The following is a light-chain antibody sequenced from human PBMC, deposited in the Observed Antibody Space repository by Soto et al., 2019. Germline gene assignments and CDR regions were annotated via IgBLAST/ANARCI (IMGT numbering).Light chain of an antibody. V-gene: IGKV3-15*01. Sequence: EIVMTQSPATLSVSPGERATPSCTASQSVSTNLAWYQQKPGQAPRLLVYGASTRATGIPARFSGSGSGTDFTLTISSLQSEDFAIYYCQQYNNWPPWTFGQGTKVEIK. CDR1: QSVSTN. CDR3: QQYNNWPPWT. J-gene: IGKJ1*01. CDR2: GAS.